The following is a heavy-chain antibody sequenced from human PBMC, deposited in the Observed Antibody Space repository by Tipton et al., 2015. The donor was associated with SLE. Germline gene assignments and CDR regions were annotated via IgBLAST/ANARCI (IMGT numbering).Heavy chain of an antibody. J-gene: IGHJ5*02. CDR3: ARGHFTVVGAATPGWFDP. CDR1: GDSISSGDYF. Sequence: TLSLTCAVSGDSISSGDYFWGWIRQPPGKGLEWIGHIYQSGAAYYNPSLKSRINISVDRSKNGFSLNLSSVTAADTAVYYCARGHFTVVGAATPGWFDPWGQGTLVTVPS. CDR2: IYQSGAA. D-gene: IGHD2-15*01. V-gene: IGHV4-30-2*01.